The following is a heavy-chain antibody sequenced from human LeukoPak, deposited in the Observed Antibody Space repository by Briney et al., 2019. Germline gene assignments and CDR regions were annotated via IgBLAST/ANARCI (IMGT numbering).Heavy chain of an antibody. CDR2: INHSGST. J-gene: IGHJ4*02. V-gene: IGHV4-34*01. D-gene: IGHD3-10*01. Sequence: SETLSLTCAVYGGSFSGYYWSWIRQPPGKGLEWIGEINHSGSTNYNPSLKSRVTISVDTSKNQFSLKLSSVTAADTAVYYCARHYYYGSGNIVDYWGQGTLVTVSS. CDR3: ARHYYYGSGNIVDY. CDR1: GGSFSGYY.